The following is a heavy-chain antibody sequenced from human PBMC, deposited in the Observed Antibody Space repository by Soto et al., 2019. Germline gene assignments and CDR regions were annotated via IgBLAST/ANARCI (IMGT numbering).Heavy chain of an antibody. CDR1: GFTFSSYG. J-gene: IGHJ4*02. V-gene: IGHV3-30*18. CDR2: ISYDGSNK. Sequence: GGSLRLSCAASGFTFSSYGMHWVRQAPGKGLEWVAVISYDGSNKYYADSVKGRFTISRDNSKNTLYLQMNSLRAEDTAVYYCAKTRGYSYGFQKYFDYWGQGTLVTVSS. CDR3: AKTRGYSYGFQKYFDY. D-gene: IGHD5-18*01.